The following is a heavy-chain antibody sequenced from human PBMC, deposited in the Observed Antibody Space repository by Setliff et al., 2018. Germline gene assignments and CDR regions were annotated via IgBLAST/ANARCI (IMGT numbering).Heavy chain of an antibody. CDR3: AGGAFGSRWYVRPWFDP. J-gene: IGHJ5*02. V-gene: IGHV4-34*01. CDR2: IDQSGST. CDR1: GGSFSGYF. D-gene: IGHD6-13*01. Sequence: SSETLSLTCAVYGGSFSGYFWTWIRQPPGKGLEWIGDIDQSGSTNYNPSLKSRLTISVDTSKNQFSLSLSSVTAADTAVYYCAGGAFGSRWYVRPWFDPWGQGTLVTVSS.